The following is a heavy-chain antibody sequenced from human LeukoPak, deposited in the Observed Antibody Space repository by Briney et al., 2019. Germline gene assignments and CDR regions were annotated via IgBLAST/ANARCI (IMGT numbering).Heavy chain of an antibody. CDR2: ISSHSTYI. J-gene: IGHJ4*02. Sequence: GGSLRLSCAASGFTFSSYAITWVRQAPGKGLEWVSSISSHSTYIYYADSVKGRFIISRDNAKNSVYLQMNGLRAEDMAVYYCAREWRDYGGNLDYWGQGTLVTVS. CDR1: GFTFSSYA. CDR3: AREWRDYGGNLDY. V-gene: IGHV3-21*01. D-gene: IGHD4-23*01.